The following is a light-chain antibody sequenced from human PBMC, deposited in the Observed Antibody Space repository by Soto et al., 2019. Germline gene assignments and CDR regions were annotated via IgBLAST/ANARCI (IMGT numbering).Light chain of an antibody. CDR3: QSLGTGIQV. CDR2: INYDGTH. J-gene: IGLJ3*02. Sequence: QAVVTQSPSASASLGASVKLTRTLSSGYSTYAIAWHQQQSEKGPRFLMKINYDGTHSKGDGFFDRFSGSSSGAERHLTISSLQSDDEADYYCQSLGTGIQVFGGGTKLTVL. CDR1: SGYSTYA. V-gene: IGLV4-69*01.